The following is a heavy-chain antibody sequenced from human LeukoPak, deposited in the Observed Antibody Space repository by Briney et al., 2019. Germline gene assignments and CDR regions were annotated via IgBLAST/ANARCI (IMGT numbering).Heavy chain of an antibody. CDR1: GLTFSSYA. CDR2: ISYDGSNK. Sequence: GGSLRLSCAASGLTFSSYAMHWVRQAPGKGLEWVAVISYDGSNKYYADSVKGRFTISRDNSKNTLYLQMNSLRADDTAVYYCAKIPYEYNSGWYAAFDIWGQGTMVTVSS. CDR3: AKIPYEYNSGWYAAFDI. J-gene: IGHJ3*02. V-gene: IGHV3-30-3*02. D-gene: IGHD6-19*01.